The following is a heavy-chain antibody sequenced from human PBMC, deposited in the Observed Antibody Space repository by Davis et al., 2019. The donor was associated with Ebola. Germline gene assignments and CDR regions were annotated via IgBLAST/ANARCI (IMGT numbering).Heavy chain of an antibody. CDR3: ARGDGYNSLCY. CDR1: GYTFTSYY. CDR2: INPSDGSP. Sequence: AASVKVSCKASGYTFTSYYLHWVRQAPGQGLEWMGIINPSDGSPTYAQTFQGRVTMTRDTSTSTVYMELGSLRSEDTAVYYCARGDGYNSLCYWGQGTLVTVSS. V-gene: IGHV1-46*03. J-gene: IGHJ4*02. D-gene: IGHD5-24*01.